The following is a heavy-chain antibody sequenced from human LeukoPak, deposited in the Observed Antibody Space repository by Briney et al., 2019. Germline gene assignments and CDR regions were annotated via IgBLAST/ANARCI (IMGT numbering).Heavy chain of an antibody. V-gene: IGHV3-49*04. D-gene: IGHD2-15*01. J-gene: IGHJ4*02. CDR3: TRSLVVVAAYFDY. CDR1: GFTFGDYA. CDR2: IRSKAYGGTT. Sequence: GRSLRLSCTASGFTFGDYAMSWVRQAPGKGLEWVGLIRSKAYGGTTEYAASVKGRFTISRDDSKSIAYLQMNSLKTEDTAVYYCTRSLVVVAAYFDYWGQGTLVTVSS.